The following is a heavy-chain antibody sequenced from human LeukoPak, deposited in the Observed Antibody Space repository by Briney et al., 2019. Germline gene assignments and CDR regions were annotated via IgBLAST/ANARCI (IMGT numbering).Heavy chain of an antibody. V-gene: IGHV4-39*01. D-gene: IGHD1-26*01. J-gene: IGHJ3*02. CDR3: ARLRAVLYAFDI. Sequence: SETLSLTCAVSGGSISSSSYYWGWIRQPPGKGLEWIGSIYYSGSTYYNPYLKSRVTISVDTSKNQFSLKLSSVTAADTAVYYCARLRAVLYAFDIWGQGTMVTVSS. CDR2: IYYSGST. CDR1: GGSISSSSYY.